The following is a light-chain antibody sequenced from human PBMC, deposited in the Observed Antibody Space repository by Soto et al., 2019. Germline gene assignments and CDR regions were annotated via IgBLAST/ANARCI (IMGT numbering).Light chain of an antibody. CDR1: QSVTANY. J-gene: IGKJ1*01. V-gene: IGKV3-20*01. CDR2: AAS. CDR3: LQYGIPLWT. Sequence: EIALTQSPGTLSLSPGERATLSCRASQSVTANYLAWYQQKPGQAPRLLIYAASIGATGIPDRFSGSGSGTDFTLTISRLEPEDFAVYYCLQYGIPLWTFGKGTKGEIK.